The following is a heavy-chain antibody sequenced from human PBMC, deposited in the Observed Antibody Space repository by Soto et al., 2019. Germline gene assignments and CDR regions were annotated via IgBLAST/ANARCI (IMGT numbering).Heavy chain of an antibody. J-gene: IGHJ4*02. D-gene: IGHD3-16*02. CDR2: INHSGST. CDR3: ARGARSYDYVWGSYRYRVYFDY. V-gene: IGHV4-34*01. Sequence: ETLSLTCAVYGGSFSGYYWSWIRQPPGKGLEWIGEINHSGSTNYNPSLKSRVTISVDTSKNQFSLKLSSVTAADTAVYYCARGARSYDYVWGSYRYRVYFDYWGQGTLVTVSS. CDR1: GGSFSGYY.